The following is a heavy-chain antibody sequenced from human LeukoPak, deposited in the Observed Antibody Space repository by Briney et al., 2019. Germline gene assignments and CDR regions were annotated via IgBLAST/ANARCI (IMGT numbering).Heavy chain of an antibody. CDR1: GGSISSSAYY. D-gene: IGHD1-26*01. CDR2: ISYSGST. Sequence: SETLSLTCTVSGGSISSSAYYWGWIRQPPGKGLEWIGSISYSGSTYHNPSLKSRVTISVDTSKNRFSLKLTSVTAADTAVYYCATYSGTFYLQFDYWGQGTLVTVSS. V-gene: IGHV4-39*01. CDR3: ATYSGTFYLQFDY. J-gene: IGHJ4*02.